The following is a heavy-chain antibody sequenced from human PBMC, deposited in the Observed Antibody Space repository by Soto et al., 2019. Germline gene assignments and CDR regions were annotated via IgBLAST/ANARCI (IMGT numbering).Heavy chain of an antibody. CDR2: INPSGDST. CDR1: GYTFTSSF. CDR3: ARAPRSRDYFDS. Sequence: QVQLVQSGAEVKKPGASVKVSCKASGYTFTSSFMHWVRQAPEQGLEWMGIINPSGDSTVYAQKFQGRVTMTRDTSTGTVYMELSSLKSEDTAFYYCARAPRSRDYFDSWGQGTLVTVSS. V-gene: IGHV1-46*01. J-gene: IGHJ4*02.